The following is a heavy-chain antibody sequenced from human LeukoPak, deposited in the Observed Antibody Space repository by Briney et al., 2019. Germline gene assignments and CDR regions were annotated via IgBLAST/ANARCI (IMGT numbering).Heavy chain of an antibody. CDR2: ISAYNGNT. J-gene: IGHJ4*02. V-gene: IGHV1-18*01. CDR3: AKFRSLGYCSGGTCNSFFDY. CDR1: GYTFISYG. Sequence: ASVKVSCKASGYTFISYGISWVRQAPGQGLEWMGWISAYNGNTNYAQKLQGRVTMTTDTSTSTAYMELRSLRSDDTAVYYCAKFRSLGYCSGGTCNSFFDYWGQGTLVTVSS. D-gene: IGHD2-15*01.